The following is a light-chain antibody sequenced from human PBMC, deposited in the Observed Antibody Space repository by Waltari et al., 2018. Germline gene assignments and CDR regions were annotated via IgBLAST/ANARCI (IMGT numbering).Light chain of an antibody. CDR1: QSVGRA. CDR3: QRYVRLPVT. J-gene: IGKJ1*01. Sequence: EIVLTQSPGTLSLSPGERATLSCWASQSVGRALAWYQQKRGQAPRLHIYGAATRASGIPDRLSGSGSGTDWSLTINRLEPEDFAVYYCQRYVRLPVTFGQGTKVEI. V-gene: IGKV3-20*01. CDR2: GAA.